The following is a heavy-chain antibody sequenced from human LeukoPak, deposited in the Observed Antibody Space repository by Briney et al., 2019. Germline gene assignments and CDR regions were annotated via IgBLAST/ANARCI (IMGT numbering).Heavy chain of an antibody. J-gene: IGHJ4*02. Sequence: PGGSLRLSCAASGFSFNAYWMAWVRQAPGTGLEWEANINPAGSETFHVDPVKGRFSISRDHAKNLVYLQMNSLRAEDTAVYYCATFGLVAALDLWGQGTLVTVSS. D-gene: IGHD5-12*01. CDR2: INPAGSET. V-gene: IGHV3-7*01. CDR3: ATFGLVAALDL. CDR1: GFSFNAYW.